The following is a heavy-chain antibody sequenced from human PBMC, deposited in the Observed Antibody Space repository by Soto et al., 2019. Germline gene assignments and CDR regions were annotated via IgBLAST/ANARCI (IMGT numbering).Heavy chain of an antibody. Sequence: PGGSLRLSCAASGFTFSSYSMNWVRQAPGKGLEWVSSISSSSSYIYYADSVKGRFTISRDNAKNSLYLQMNSLRAEDTAVYYCARDFGIGPFFDYWGQGTLVTVSS. J-gene: IGHJ4*02. CDR3: ARDFGIGPFFDY. D-gene: IGHD3-16*01. CDR1: GFTFSSYS. CDR2: ISSSSSYI. V-gene: IGHV3-21*01.